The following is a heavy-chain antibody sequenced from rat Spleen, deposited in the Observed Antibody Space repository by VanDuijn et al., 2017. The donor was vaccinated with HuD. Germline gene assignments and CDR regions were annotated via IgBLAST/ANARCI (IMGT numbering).Heavy chain of an antibody. Sequence: EVQLVESGGGLVQPGRSMKLSCAASGFTFSNYYMAWVRQAPTKGLEWVAYISTGGGSTYYRDSVKGRFTISRDNAKSTLSLQMNSLRAEDAATYYCARHAGYFDVYYHPFDYWGQGVMVTVSS. V-gene: IGHV5-25*01. CDR2: ISTGGGST. CDR3: ARHAGYFDVYYHPFDY. CDR1: GFTFSNYY. D-gene: IGHD1-12*03. J-gene: IGHJ2*01.